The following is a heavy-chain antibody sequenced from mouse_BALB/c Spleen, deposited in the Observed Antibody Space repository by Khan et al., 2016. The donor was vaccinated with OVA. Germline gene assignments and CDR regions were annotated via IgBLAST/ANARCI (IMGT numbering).Heavy chain of an antibody. CDR1: GYTFTSYT. Sequence: QVQLQQSGAELARPGASVKMSCKASGYTFTSYTIHWIKKRPGQGLEWIGYINPSNGYTNYNQKFKDKATLTTDKSSTTAYLQLSSLPSDESAVYNCVRDGAYHRNDGWFAYWGQGTLVTVSA. D-gene: IGHD2-14*01. V-gene: IGHV1-4*01. CDR2: INPSNGYT. CDR3: VRDGAYHRNDGWFAY. J-gene: IGHJ3*01.